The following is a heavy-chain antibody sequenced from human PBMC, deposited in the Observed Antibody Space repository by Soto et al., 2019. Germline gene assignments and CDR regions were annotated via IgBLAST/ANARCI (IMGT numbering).Heavy chain of an antibody. Sequence: GGSLRLSCAASGFTFSDYYMSWIRQAPGKGLEWVSYISSSSSYTNYADSVKGRFTISRDNAKNSLYLQMNSLRAEDTAVYYCARDPYYDFWSGYQFYGMDVWGQGTTVTVSS. V-gene: IGHV3-11*06. CDR1: GFTFSDYY. CDR3: ARDPYYDFWSGYQFYGMDV. CDR2: ISSSSSYT. D-gene: IGHD3-3*01. J-gene: IGHJ6*02.